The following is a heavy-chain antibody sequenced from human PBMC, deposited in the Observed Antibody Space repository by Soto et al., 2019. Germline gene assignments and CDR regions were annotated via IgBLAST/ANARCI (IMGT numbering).Heavy chain of an antibody. D-gene: IGHD1-26*01. V-gene: IGHV1-45*02. CDR2: ITPFTGDV. CDR1: GNTFTYRY. J-gene: IGHJ4*02. CDR3: ASGGAGSGPFTWELPDH. Sequence: QMQLVQSGAEVKKPGSSVTVSCKALGNTFTYRYLHWLRQAPGQALEWMGWITPFTGDVHYAQKFTERVTITRDRSINTAYMRMSSLRSEDTAMYYCASGGAGSGPFTWELPDHWGQGTLVTVSS.